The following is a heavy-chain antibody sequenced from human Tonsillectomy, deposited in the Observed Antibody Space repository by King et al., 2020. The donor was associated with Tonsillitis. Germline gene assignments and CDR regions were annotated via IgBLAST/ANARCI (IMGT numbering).Heavy chain of an antibody. CDR1: GYSFTSYW. Sequence: QLVQSGAEVKKPGESLKISCKGSGYSFTSYWIGWVRQMPGKGLEWMGIIYPGDSDTRYSPSFQGQVTISADKSISTAYLQWSSLKASDTAMYYCARPQRIKGYCSSTSCYKEYYYGMDVWGQGTTVTVSS. J-gene: IGHJ6*02. D-gene: IGHD2-2*02. CDR2: IYPGDSDT. CDR3: ARPQRIKGYCSSTSCYKEYYYGMDV. V-gene: IGHV5-51*01.